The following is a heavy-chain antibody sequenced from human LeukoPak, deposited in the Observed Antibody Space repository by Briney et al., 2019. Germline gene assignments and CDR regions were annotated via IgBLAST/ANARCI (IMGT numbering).Heavy chain of an antibody. J-gene: IGHJ4*02. CDR3: ARGDPVAGTSDFDY. CDR1: GYTFTGYY. Sequence: ASVKVSCKASGYTFTGYYMHWVRQAPGQGLEWMGWINPNSGGTNYAQKFQGRVTMTRDTSISTAYMELSRLRSDDTAVYYCARGDPVAGTSDFDYWGQGPLVTVSS. CDR2: INPNSGGT. D-gene: IGHD6-19*01. V-gene: IGHV1-2*02.